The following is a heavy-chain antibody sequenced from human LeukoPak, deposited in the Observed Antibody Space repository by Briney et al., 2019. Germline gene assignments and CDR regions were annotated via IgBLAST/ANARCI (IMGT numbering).Heavy chain of an antibody. V-gene: IGHV1-69*13. J-gene: IGHJ6*02. Sequence: ASVKVSCKASGYTFTSYDINWVRQAPGQGLEWMGGIIPIFGTANYAQKFQGRVTITADESTSTAYMELSSLRSEDTAVYYCASSPDYVWGSYRQTKDYYYGMDVWGQGTTVTVSS. CDR3: ASSPDYVWGSYRQTKDYYYGMDV. CDR1: GYTFTSYD. D-gene: IGHD3-16*02. CDR2: IIPIFGTA.